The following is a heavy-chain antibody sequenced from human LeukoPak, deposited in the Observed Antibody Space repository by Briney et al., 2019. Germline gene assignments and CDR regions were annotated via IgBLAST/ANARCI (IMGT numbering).Heavy chain of an antibody. CDR3: ARGGVPFAECAY. V-gene: IGHV3-7*04. CDR1: GFTLRTSW. D-gene: IGHD2-8*02. CDR2: IDQDGSAD. Sequence: GGSLRLSCAASGFTLRTSWMSWVRQAPGKGLEWVANIDQDGSADYYADSVKGRFNISRDNGKNSLYLQMSNLRAEDTAVYFCARGGVPFAECAYWGRGTLVTVSS. J-gene: IGHJ4*02.